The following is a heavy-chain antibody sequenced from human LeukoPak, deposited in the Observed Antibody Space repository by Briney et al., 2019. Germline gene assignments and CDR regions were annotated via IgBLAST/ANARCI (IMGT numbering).Heavy chain of an antibody. V-gene: IGHV4-59*01. D-gene: IGHD7-27*01. CDR3: ARVRLHGTGDAIIFYY. Sequence: KSSETLSLTCTVSGGSISSYYWSWIRQPPGKGLEWIGYIYYSGSTNYNPSLKSRVTISVDTSKNQFSLKLSSVTAADTAVYYCARVRLHGTGDAIIFYYWGQGTLLTVSS. CDR1: GGSISSYY. J-gene: IGHJ4*02. CDR2: IYYSGST.